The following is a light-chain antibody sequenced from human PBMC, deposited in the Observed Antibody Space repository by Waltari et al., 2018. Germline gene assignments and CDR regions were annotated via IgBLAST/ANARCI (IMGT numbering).Light chain of an antibody. CDR3: QHYNSVSALFT. CDR2: KAS. J-gene: IGKJ3*01. CDR1: QSISRW. V-gene: IGKV1-5*03. Sequence: DIQMTQSPSTVSASVGDRVTLTCRGSQSISRWLDWYQQKPGNAPKLLIHKASSLQSGGPSRFSGSGSGTEFTLNITSLQPDDFATYYCQHYNSVSALFTFGPGTQVDIK.